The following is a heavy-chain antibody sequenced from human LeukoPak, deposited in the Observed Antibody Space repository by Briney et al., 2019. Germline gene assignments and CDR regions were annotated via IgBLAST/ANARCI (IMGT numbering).Heavy chain of an antibody. V-gene: IGHV1-3*01. J-gene: IGHJ4*02. CDR3: AILADAWFGDFDY. D-gene: IGHD3-10*01. CDR1: GHTSTTFL. Sequence: GAPVRVSCKASGHTSTTFLMEWLRQAPGQRLEWMGWINVGSGDTMYSQKFQDRVTLTRDTSANTVYMEVSSLRSEDTAVYYCAILADAWFGDFDYWGQRTLVTVSS. CDR2: INVGSGDT.